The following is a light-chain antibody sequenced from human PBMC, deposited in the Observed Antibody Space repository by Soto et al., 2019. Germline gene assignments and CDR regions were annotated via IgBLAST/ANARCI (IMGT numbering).Light chain of an antibody. J-gene: IGKJ5*01. V-gene: IGKV3-11*01. CDR2: DAS. Sequence: EIVLTQSPATLSLSPGEIATLSCRASQSVTNYLAWYQQKPGQAPRLLIYDASNRATGIPARFSGSGSGTDFTLTISRLEPEDIAVYYCQQRSNWPSITFGQGTRLEIK. CDR1: QSVTNY. CDR3: QQRSNWPSIT.